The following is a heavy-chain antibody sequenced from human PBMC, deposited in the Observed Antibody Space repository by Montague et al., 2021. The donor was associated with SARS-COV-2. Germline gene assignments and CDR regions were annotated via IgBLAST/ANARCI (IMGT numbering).Heavy chain of an antibody. CDR1: GFTFSSYG. Sequence: SLRLSCAASGFTFSSYGMFWVRQTPGKGLEWVSAISGGGDMTYYADSGKGLFTISRDNSKNTLYLQMNTLRAEDTAVYFCAKKTIAVPGSSHFDSWGQGTLVTGSS. D-gene: IGHD6-19*01. CDR2: ISGGGDMT. V-gene: IGHV3-23*01. J-gene: IGHJ4*02. CDR3: AKKTIAVPGSSHFDS.